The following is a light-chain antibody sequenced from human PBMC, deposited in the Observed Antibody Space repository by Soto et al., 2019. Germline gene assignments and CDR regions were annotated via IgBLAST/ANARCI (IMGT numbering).Light chain of an antibody. CDR3: QSYDSSLRGVL. Sequence: QSVLTQPPSVSGAPGQRVTISCTGSSSSIGTSYDVHWYQQFPGTAPRLLIYGNNNRPSGVPDRFSGSKSGTSASLAITGLQVEDEADYYCQSYDSSLRGVLFGGGTKVTVL. CDR1: SSSIGTSYD. J-gene: IGLJ2*01. V-gene: IGLV1-40*01. CDR2: GNN.